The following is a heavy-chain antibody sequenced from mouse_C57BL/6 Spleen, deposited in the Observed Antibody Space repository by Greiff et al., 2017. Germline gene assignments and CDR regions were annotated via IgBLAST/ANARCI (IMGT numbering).Heavy chain of an antibody. D-gene: IGHD2-1*01. Sequence: VQVVESGPGLVQPSQSLSITCTVSGFSLTSYGVHWVRQSPGKGLEWLGVIWRGGSTDYNAAFMSRLSITKDNSKSQVFFKMNRLQADDTAISYCAKTGGNYYFDYWGQGTTLTVSS. CDR3: AKTGGNYYFDY. J-gene: IGHJ2*01. CDR1: GFSLTSYG. CDR2: IWRGGST. V-gene: IGHV2-5*01.